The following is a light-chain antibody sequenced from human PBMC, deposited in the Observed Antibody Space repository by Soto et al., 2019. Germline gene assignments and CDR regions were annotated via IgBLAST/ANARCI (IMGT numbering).Light chain of an antibody. J-gene: IGLJ3*02. V-gene: IGLV2-23*02. CDR3: CSYANRRGL. CDR1: SSDVGVSNL. CDR2: RVS. Sequence: QSALTQPASVAGSPGQSITISCTGSSSDVGVSNLVSWYQQHPGKAPKLIIYRVSQRPSGVSNRFSGSKSGNTASLTISGLQADDGGDYYCCSYANRRGLFGAGTKVTVL.